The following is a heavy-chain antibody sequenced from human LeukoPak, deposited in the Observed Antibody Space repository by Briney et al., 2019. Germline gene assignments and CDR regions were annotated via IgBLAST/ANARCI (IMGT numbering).Heavy chain of an antibody. Sequence: ASVQVSCKASGYTFTGYYMHWVRQAPGQGLEWMGRINPNSGGTNYAQKFQGRVTMTRDTSISTAYMELSRLRSDDTAVYYCARVGGDRSYYYMDVWGKGTTVTVPS. CDR3: ARVGGDRSYYYMDV. CDR2: INPNSGGT. V-gene: IGHV1-2*06. CDR1: GYTFTGYY. J-gene: IGHJ6*03. D-gene: IGHD2-21*01.